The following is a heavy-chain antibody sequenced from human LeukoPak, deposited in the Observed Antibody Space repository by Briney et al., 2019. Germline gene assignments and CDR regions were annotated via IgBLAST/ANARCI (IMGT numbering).Heavy chain of an antibody. D-gene: IGHD6-19*01. Sequence: SETLSLTCTVSGGSISSGGYYWSWIRQPPGKGLEWIGSIYYSGNIYYNPSLKSRVTISVDTSKNQFSLKLTSVTAADTAVYYCARAPIAVAGAGHEYFDYWGQGTLVTVSS. J-gene: IGHJ4*02. V-gene: IGHV4-39*01. CDR2: IYYSGNI. CDR1: GGSISSGGYY. CDR3: ARAPIAVAGAGHEYFDY.